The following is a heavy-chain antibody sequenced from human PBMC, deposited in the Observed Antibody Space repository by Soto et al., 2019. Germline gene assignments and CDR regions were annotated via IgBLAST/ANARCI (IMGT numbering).Heavy chain of an antibody. Sequence: ASVKASCEACGYTFTSYYMHWVRQDTXKGLEWMGIINPSGGSTSYAQKFQGRVTMTRDTSTSTVYMELSSLRSEDTAVYYCARVPSPYITTWTYDYWGQGTLVTVSS. D-gene: IGHD1-1*01. J-gene: IGHJ4*02. CDR2: INPSGGST. CDR3: ARVPSPYITTWTYDY. CDR1: GYTFTSYY. V-gene: IGHV1-46*03.